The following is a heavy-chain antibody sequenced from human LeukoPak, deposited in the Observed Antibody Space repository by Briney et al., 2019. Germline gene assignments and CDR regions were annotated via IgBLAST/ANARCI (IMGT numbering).Heavy chain of an antibody. Sequence: PGGSLRLSCVVSGFTFTDSWMTWVRQAPGKGLEWVANIKQDGSETHYVDSVKGRFTISRDNAKNSLYLQMNSLRAEDTAMYCCAREPGIGYAFDIWGQETVVAVSS. CDR2: IKQDGSET. V-gene: IGHV3-7*01. D-gene: IGHD3-10*01. CDR3: AREPGIGYAFDI. J-gene: IGHJ3*02. CDR1: GFTFTDSW.